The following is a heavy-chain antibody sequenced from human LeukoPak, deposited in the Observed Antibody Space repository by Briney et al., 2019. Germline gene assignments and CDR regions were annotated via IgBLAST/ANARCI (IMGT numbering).Heavy chain of an antibody. Sequence: SETLSLTCTVSGGSSSGYYWNWIRQSPGKGLEWIGYIYDSGPANYNPSLKSRVAISIDTSKNQFSLRVNSLTAADTALYFCARNNIYPSWYFDVWGRGTLVTVSS. CDR3: ARNNIYPSWYFDV. J-gene: IGHJ2*01. V-gene: IGHV4-59*08. CDR1: GGSSSGYY. D-gene: IGHD2/OR15-2a*01. CDR2: IYDSGPA.